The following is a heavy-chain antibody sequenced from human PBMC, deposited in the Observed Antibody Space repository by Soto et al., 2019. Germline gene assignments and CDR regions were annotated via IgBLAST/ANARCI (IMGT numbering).Heavy chain of an antibody. J-gene: IGHJ4*02. CDR1: GYTFTSYG. D-gene: IGHD2-2*03. Sequence: ASVKVSCKASGYTFTSYGISWVRQAPGQGLEWMGWISAYNGNTNNAQKLQGRVTMTTETSTSTAYMELRSLRSDDTAVYYCVKEYGYCSTGTCSFFDYWGQGTLVTVSS. CDR2: ISAYNGNT. CDR3: VKEYGYCSTGTCSFFDY. V-gene: IGHV1-18*01.